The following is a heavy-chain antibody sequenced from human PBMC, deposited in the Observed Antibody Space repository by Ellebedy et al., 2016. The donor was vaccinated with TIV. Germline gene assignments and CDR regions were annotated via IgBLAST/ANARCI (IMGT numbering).Heavy chain of an antibody. D-gene: IGHD6-19*01. Sequence: GESLKISXAASGFTFSNFGMNWVRQAPGKGLEWVAVISYDGSYKYYADSVKGRFTISRDNSENTLYLQMNSLRAEDTAVYYCARDEVAGLPPEHWGQGTLVTVSS. CDR2: ISYDGSYK. J-gene: IGHJ4*02. CDR1: GFTFSNFG. V-gene: IGHV3-30*03. CDR3: ARDEVAGLPPEH.